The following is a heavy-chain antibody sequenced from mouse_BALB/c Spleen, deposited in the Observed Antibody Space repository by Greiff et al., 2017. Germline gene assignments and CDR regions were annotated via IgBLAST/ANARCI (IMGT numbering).Heavy chain of an antibody. CDR3: ARYDYENYAMDY. J-gene: IGHJ4*01. D-gene: IGHD2-4*01. Sequence: EVQGVESGGGLVKPGGSLKLSCAASGFTFSSYTMSWVRQTPEKRLEWVATISSGGGNTYYPDSVKGRFTISRDNAKNNLYLQMSSLRSEDTALYYCARYDYENYAMDYWGQGTSVTVSS. CDR2: ISSGGGNT. V-gene: IGHV5-9*03. CDR1: GFTFSSYT.